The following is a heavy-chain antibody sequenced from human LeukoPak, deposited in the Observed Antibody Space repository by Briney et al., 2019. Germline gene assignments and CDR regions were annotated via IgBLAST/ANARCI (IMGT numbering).Heavy chain of an antibody. V-gene: IGHV3-23*01. J-gene: IGHJ4*02. CDR2: ISDSSRTT. D-gene: IGHD6-13*01. Sequence: PGGSLRLSCEVSGFTFSTEAMTWVRQAPGKGLEWVSGISDSSRTTYYADSVQGRFTISRDNSRNTVYLQMNSLRVEDTAFYYCAKKLGFIPQLDYWSQGTLVAVSS. CDR1: GFTFSTEA. CDR3: AKKLGFIPQLDY.